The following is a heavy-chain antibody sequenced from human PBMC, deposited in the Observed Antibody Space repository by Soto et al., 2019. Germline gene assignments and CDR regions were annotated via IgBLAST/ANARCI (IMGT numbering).Heavy chain of an antibody. CDR1: GGSISSYY. CDR3: ARDRGADY. D-gene: IGHD2-15*01. V-gene: IGHV4-59*01. J-gene: IGHJ4*02. Sequence: SETLSLTCTVSGGSISSYYWSWIRQPPGKGLEWIGYIYHSGSTNYNPSLKSRVTISVDTSKSQFSLKLSSVTAADTAVYYCARDRGADYWGQGTLVTVSS. CDR2: IYHSGST.